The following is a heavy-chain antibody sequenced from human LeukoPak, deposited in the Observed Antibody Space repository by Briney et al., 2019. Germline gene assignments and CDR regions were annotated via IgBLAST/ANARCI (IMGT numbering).Heavy chain of an antibody. J-gene: IGHJ4*02. V-gene: IGHV3-53*01. D-gene: IGHD2-21*01. CDR1: GFTVSSNY. Sequence: PGGSLRLSCAASGFTVSSNYMSWVRQAPGKGLEWVSVIYSGGSTYYADSVKGRFTISRDNSKNTLYLQMNSLRAEDTAVYYCARCRGGDLLGYFDYWGQGTLVTVSS. CDR3: ARCRGGDLLGYFDY. CDR2: IYSGGST.